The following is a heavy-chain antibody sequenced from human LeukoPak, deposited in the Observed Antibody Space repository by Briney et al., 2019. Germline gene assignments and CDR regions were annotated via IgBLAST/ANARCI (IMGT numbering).Heavy chain of an antibody. CDR2: INPNSGGT. CDR3: ARVTLTYDISTDGWFDP. D-gene: IGHD3-9*01. J-gene: IGHJ5*02. Sequence: ASVKVSCKASGYTFTGYYMHWVRQAPGQGLEWMGWINPNSGGTNYAQKFQGRVTMTRDTSISTAYMELSRLRSDDTAVYYCARVTLTYDISTDGWFDPWGQGTLVTVSS. V-gene: IGHV1-2*02. CDR1: GYTFTGYY.